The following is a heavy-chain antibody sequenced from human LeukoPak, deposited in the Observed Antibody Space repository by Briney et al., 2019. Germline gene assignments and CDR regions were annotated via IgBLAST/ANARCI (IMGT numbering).Heavy chain of an antibody. Sequence: PSETLSLTCTVSGGSISSYYWSWIRQPPGKGLEWIGYIYYSGSTNYNPSLKSRVTISVDTSKNQFSLKLSSVTAADTAVYYCARLGTAMDGPWFDPWGQGTLVTVSS. CDR1: GGSISSYY. D-gene: IGHD1-14*01. CDR2: IYYSGST. J-gene: IGHJ5*02. CDR3: ARLGTAMDGPWFDP. V-gene: IGHV4-59*08.